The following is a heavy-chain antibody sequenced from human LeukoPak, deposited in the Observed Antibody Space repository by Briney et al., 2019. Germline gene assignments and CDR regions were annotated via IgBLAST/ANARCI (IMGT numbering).Heavy chain of an antibody. Sequence: LSGGSLRLSCAASGFTVSSNFMSWVRQAPGKGLEWVSVIYSGGYTVYTDSVKGRFTISRDNSENTLYLQMNSLRADDTAVYYCVRACSTTAAGLFDYWGQGTLLTVSS. J-gene: IGHJ4*02. CDR2: IYSGGYT. CDR3: VRACSTTAAGLFDY. D-gene: IGHD6-13*01. V-gene: IGHV3-53*01. CDR1: GFTVSSNF.